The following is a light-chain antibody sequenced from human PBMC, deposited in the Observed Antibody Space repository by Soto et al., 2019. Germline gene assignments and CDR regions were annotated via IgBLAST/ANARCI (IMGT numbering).Light chain of an antibody. CDR3: QQYGPSPWA. V-gene: IGKV3-20*01. CDR2: GAS. Sequence: EIVLTQSPGTLSLPPGERVTLSCRASQSISSSYLAWYQQKPGQAPRLLIYGASSRATGIPDRFSGSGSGTDFTLTISRLDPEDLAVYYCQQYGPSPWAFGQGTKVEIK. J-gene: IGKJ1*01. CDR1: QSISSSY.